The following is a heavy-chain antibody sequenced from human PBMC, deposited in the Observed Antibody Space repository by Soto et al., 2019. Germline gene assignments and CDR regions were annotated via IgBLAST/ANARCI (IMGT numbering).Heavy chain of an antibody. CDR3: ATLGPYDPLTRYWLTPGKYSFEY. CDR1: GYTLTEVS. Sequence: ASVKVSCKVSGYTLTEVSMHWVRQAPGKGLEWMGGFDPEDGETIYAQKFQGRVTMTEDTSTDTAYMELSSLRSEDTAVYYCATLGPYDPLTRYWLTPGKYSFEYWGQGTLVTVSS. J-gene: IGHJ4*02. D-gene: IGHD3-9*01. CDR2: FDPEDGET. V-gene: IGHV1-24*01.